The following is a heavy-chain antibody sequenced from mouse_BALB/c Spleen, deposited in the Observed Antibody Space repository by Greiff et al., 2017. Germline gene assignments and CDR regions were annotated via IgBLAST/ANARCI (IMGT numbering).Heavy chain of an antibody. CDR1: GFTFSSYA. CDR2: ISSGGST. CDR3: ASVSASRDYFDY. J-gene: IGHJ2*01. Sequence: EVQLVESGGGLVKPGGSLKLSCAASGFTFSSYAMSWVRQTPEKRLEWVASISSGGSTYYPDSVKGRFTISRDNARNILYLQMSSLRSEDTAMYYCASVSASRDYFDYWGQGTTLTVSA. D-gene: IGHD1-1*01. V-gene: IGHV5-6-5*01.